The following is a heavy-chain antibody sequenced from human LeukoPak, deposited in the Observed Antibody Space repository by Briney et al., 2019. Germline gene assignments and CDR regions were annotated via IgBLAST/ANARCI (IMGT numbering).Heavy chain of an antibody. CDR1: GRSFSGYY. D-gene: IGHD4-17*01. CDR2: INHSGST. V-gene: IGHV4-34*09. J-gene: IGHJ5*02. CDR3: ARARGDYGDYANWFDP. Sequence: SETLSLTCAVYGRSFSGYYWSWIRQPPGKGLEWIGEINHSGSTNYNPSLKSRVTISVDTSKNQFSLKLSSVTAADTAVYYCARARGDYGDYANWFDPWGQGTLVTVSS.